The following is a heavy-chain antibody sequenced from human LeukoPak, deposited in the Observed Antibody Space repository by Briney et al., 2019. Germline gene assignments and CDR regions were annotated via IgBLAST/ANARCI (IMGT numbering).Heavy chain of an antibody. V-gene: IGHV3-11*01. CDR3: ARDGTQRYYDFWSGYSGYYYGMDV. CDR2: ISSSGSTI. CDR1: GFTFSDYY. J-gene: IGHJ6*02. D-gene: IGHD3-3*01. Sequence: GGSLRLSCAASGFTFSDYYMSWIRQAPGKGLEWVSYISSSGSTIYYADSVKGRFTISRDNAKISLYLQMNSLRAEDTAVYYCARDGTQRYYDFWSGYSGYYYGMDVWGQGTTVTVSS.